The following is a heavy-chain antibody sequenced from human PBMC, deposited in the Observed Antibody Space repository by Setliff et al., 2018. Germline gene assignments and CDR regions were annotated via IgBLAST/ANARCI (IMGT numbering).Heavy chain of an antibody. CDR2: IWDDGVKK. CDR1: GFTFSTYR. V-gene: IGHV3-33*08. J-gene: IGHJ4*02. Sequence: GSLRLSCAASGFTFSTYRMHWVRQAPGKGMEWVAVIWDDGVKKYHADSVKGRFTISRDNSKNTLYLQMNSLRPEDTAVYYCARTCSGSGCYAGLESWGQGTPVTVSS. D-gene: IGHD2-15*01. CDR3: ARTCSGSGCYAGLES.